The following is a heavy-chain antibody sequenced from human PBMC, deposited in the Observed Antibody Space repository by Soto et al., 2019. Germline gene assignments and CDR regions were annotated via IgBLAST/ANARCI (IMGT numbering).Heavy chain of an antibody. CDR2: IYYSGST. CDR1: GGSISSGGYY. Sequence: SLSLTCPVSGGSISSGGYYWSWIRQHPGKGLEWIGYIYYSGSTYYNPSLKSRVTISVDTSKNQFSLKLSSVTAADTAVYYCARGDDILTGYPHYFDYWGQGTLVTVSS. D-gene: IGHD3-9*01. V-gene: IGHV4-31*03. CDR3: ARGDDILTGYPHYFDY. J-gene: IGHJ4*02.